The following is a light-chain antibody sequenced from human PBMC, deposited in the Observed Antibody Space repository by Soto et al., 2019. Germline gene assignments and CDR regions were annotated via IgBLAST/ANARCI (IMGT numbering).Light chain of an antibody. V-gene: IGKV3-11*02. CDR1: ESVNDY. CDR2: DAS. Sequence: EVVLTQSPATLSLSPGERATLFCRANESVNDYLAWYQQRPGQAPRLLIFDASNRAPGIPARFSASGSRRDFTLTISSLEPEDFAVYYCQRRFTWPPFTFGPGTKVDF. J-gene: IGKJ3*01. CDR3: QRRFTWPPFT.